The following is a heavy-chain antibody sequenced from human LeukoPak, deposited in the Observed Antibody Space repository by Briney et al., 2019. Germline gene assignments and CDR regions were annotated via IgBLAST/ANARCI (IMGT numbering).Heavy chain of an antibody. CDR3: ARPYCSSTSCKRGGHLFY. Sequence: ASVKVSCKASGYTFTSYYMHWVRQAPGQGLEWMGIINPSGGSTSYAQKFQGRVTMTRDTSTSTVYMVLSSLRSEDTAVYYCARPYCSSTSCKRGGHLFYWGQGTLVTVSS. J-gene: IGHJ4*02. D-gene: IGHD2-2*01. CDR1: GYTFTSYY. CDR2: INPSGGST. V-gene: IGHV1-46*01.